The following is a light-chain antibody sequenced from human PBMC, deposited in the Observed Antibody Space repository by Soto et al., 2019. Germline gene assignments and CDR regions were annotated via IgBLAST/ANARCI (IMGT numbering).Light chain of an antibody. CDR3: QQYGNPPPNA. CDR2: GAS. Sequence: EIVLTQSPGTLSLSPGERATLSCRARQSISSSYLAWYQQKPGQAPRVLLYGASSRATGIPDRFSGSGSGTDFTLTISRLEPEAFAVYFCQQYGNPPPNAFGQWTKVEIK. CDR1: QSISSSY. J-gene: IGKJ2*01. V-gene: IGKV3-20*01.